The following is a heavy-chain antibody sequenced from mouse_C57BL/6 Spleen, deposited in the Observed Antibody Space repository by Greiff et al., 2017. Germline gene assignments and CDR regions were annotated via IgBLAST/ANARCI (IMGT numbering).Heavy chain of an antibody. Sequence: QVHVKQSGAELVRPGASVTLSCKASGYTFTDYEMHWVKQTPVHGLEWIGAIDPETGGTAYNQKFKGKAILTADKSSSTAYMELRSLTSEDSAVYYCTRSGSYAMDYWGQGTSVTVSS. CDR2: IDPETGGT. CDR3: TRSGSYAMDY. CDR1: GYTFTDYE. J-gene: IGHJ4*01. D-gene: IGHD2-2*01. V-gene: IGHV1-15*01.